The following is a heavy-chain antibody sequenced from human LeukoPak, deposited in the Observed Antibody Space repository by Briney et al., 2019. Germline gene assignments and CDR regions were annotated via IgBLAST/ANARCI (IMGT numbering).Heavy chain of an antibody. Sequence: QPGGSLRLSYAASGFTFSSYAMSWVRQAPGKGLEWVSSISGSGGATYYADSVKGRFTISRDNSKNTLYLQMNSLRAEDTAVYYCAKWRQYDFWSGYYRGGFDYWGQGTLVTVSS. CDR3: AKWRQYDFWSGYYRGGFDY. CDR1: GFTFSSYA. CDR2: ISGSGGAT. D-gene: IGHD3-3*01. J-gene: IGHJ4*02. V-gene: IGHV3-23*01.